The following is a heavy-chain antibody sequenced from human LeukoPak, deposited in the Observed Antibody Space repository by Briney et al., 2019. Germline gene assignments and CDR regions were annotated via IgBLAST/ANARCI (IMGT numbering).Heavy chain of an antibody. CDR2: INTNTGNP. CDR1: GYTFTSYA. Sequence: GASVKVSCKASGYTFTSYAMNWVRQAPGQGLEWMGWINTNTGNPTYAQGFTGRFVFSLDTSVSTAYLQISSLKAEDTAVYYCARADVLRYFDWLLAFDYWGQGTLVTVSS. J-gene: IGHJ4*02. CDR3: ARADVLRYFDWLLAFDY. V-gene: IGHV7-4-1*02. D-gene: IGHD3-9*01.